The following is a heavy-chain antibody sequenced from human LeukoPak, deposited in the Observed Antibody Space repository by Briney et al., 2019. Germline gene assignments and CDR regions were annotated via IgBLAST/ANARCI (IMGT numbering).Heavy chain of an antibody. Sequence: PGGSLRLSCAASGFTFSSYGMHWVRQAPGKGLEWVAVISYDGSNKYYADSVKGRFTISRDNSKNTLYLQMNSLRAEDTAVYYCAKAGNRYYYDSSGYALPRDWFDPWGQGTLVTVSS. D-gene: IGHD3-22*01. J-gene: IGHJ5*02. CDR3: AKAGNRYYYDSSGYALPRDWFDP. V-gene: IGHV3-30*18. CDR1: GFTFSSYG. CDR2: ISYDGSNK.